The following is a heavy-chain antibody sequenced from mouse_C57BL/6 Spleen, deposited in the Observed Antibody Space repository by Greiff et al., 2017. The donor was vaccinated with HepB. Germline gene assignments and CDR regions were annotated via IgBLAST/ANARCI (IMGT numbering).Heavy chain of an antibody. D-gene: IGHD6-5*01. Sequence: EVKLVESGGGLVKPGGSLKLSCAASGFTFSSYAMSWVRQTPEKRLEWVATISDGGSYTYYPDNVKGRFTISRDNAKNNLYLQMSHLKSEDTAMYYCARDRRAYGNFAMDYWGQGTSVTVSS. J-gene: IGHJ4*01. V-gene: IGHV5-4*01. CDR3: ARDRRAYGNFAMDY. CDR2: ISDGGSYT. CDR1: GFTFSSYA.